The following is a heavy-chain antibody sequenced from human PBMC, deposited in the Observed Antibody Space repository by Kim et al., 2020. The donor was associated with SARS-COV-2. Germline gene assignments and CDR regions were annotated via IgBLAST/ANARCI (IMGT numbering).Heavy chain of an antibody. Sequence: SDTLSLTCNVSGASVITSQYYWAWSRQPPGKGLEWIATLYFGGSTFYNSALKSRVTISVDASKSQFSLTLSSVTVADTAVYYCARRRYDYWSASADEFDYWGQGTLVTVSS. CDR3: ARRRYDYWSASADEFDY. CDR2: LYFGGST. CDR1: GASVITSQYY. J-gene: IGHJ4*02. D-gene: IGHD5-12*01. V-gene: IGHV4-39*01.